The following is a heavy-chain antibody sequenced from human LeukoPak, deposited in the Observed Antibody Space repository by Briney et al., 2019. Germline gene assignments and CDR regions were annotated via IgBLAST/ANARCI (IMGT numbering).Heavy chain of an antibody. J-gene: IGHJ4*02. D-gene: IGHD3-9*01. V-gene: IGHV1-69*05. Sequence: SVKVSCKASGGTFSSYAISWVRQAPGQGLEWMGGIIPIFGTANYAQKFQGRVTITTDESTSTAYMELSSLRSEDTAVYYCASEGVRYFDWLSPFDYWGQGTLVTVSS. CDR1: GGTFSSYA. CDR2: IIPIFGTA. CDR3: ASEGVRYFDWLSPFDY.